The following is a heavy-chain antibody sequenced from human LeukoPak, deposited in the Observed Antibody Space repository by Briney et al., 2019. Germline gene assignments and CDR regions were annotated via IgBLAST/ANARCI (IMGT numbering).Heavy chain of an antibody. V-gene: IGHV4-4*07. Sequence: SETLSLTCTDSGGSISSYYWSWIRQPAGKGLEWIGRIYTSGSTNYNPSLKSRVTMSVDTSKNQFSLKLSSVTAADTAVYYCAGGYRIRYYMDVWGKGTTVTVSS. J-gene: IGHJ6*03. D-gene: IGHD3-16*01. CDR3: AGGYRIRYYMDV. CDR1: GGSISSYY. CDR2: IYTSGST.